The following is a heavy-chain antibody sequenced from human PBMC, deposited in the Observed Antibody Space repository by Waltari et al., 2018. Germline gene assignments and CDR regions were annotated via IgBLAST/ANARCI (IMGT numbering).Heavy chain of an antibody. CDR2: INNSGST. Sequence: QVPLQQWGAGLLKPSETLSLTCAVYGGSFSGYYWRWIRQPPGKGLEWIGEINNSGSTNYNPSLKSRVTISVDTSKNQFSLKLSSVTAADTAVYYCARAGSGYPRRGYFDYWGQGTLVTVSS. D-gene: IGHD5-12*01. CDR1: GGSFSGYY. J-gene: IGHJ4*02. CDR3: ARAGSGYPRRGYFDY. V-gene: IGHV4-34*01.